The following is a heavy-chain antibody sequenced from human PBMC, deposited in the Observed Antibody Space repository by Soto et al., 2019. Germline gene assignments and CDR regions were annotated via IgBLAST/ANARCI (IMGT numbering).Heavy chain of an antibody. J-gene: IGHJ3*02. CDR2: IYYSGST. Sequence: SETLSLTCTVSGGSISSSSYYWGWIRQPPGKGLEWIGSIYYSGSTYYNPSLKSRVTISVDTSKNQSSLKLSSVTAADTAVYYCAVTLWGYYDFWSGYFSAAFDIWGQGTMVTVSS. CDR3: AVTLWGYYDFWSGYFSAAFDI. CDR1: GGSISSSSYY. D-gene: IGHD3-3*01. V-gene: IGHV4-39*01.